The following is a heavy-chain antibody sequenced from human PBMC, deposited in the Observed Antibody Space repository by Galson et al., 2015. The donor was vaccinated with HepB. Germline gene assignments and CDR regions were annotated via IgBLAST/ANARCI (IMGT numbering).Heavy chain of an antibody. D-gene: IGHD2-2*01. CDR2: IYYSGST. J-gene: IGHJ6*02. Sequence: ETLSLTCTVSGGSISTYYWTWIRQPPGKGLEWIGYIYYSGSTDYNPSLKSRVTISVDTSKNQFSLKLNSVTAADTAVYYCARHFRSRFSTAASYYYGMDVWGQGTTVTVSS. CDR1: GGSISTYY. V-gene: IGHV4-59*08. CDR3: ARHFRSRFSTAASYYYGMDV.